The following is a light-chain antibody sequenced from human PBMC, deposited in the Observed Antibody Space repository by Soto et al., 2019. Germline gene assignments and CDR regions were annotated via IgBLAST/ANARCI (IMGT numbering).Light chain of an antibody. CDR3: QQYNNWPPIIT. Sequence: EIVMTHSPATLSVSPGERVILSCSASQSVSSNLAWYPQKPVQSPMLLIYGASTRATGIPARFSGSGSGTEFTLTISSLQSEDFAIYYCQQYNNWPPIITFGGGTKVDIK. CDR2: GAS. CDR1: QSVSSN. J-gene: IGKJ4*01. V-gene: IGKV3-15*01.